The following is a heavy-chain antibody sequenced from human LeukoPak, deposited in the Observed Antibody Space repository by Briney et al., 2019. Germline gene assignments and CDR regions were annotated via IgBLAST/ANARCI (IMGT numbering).Heavy chain of an antibody. J-gene: IGHJ4*02. CDR3: ARAGQWLIADY. CDR1: GDSISSSSYY. CDR2: IYYSGGT. D-gene: IGHD6-19*01. V-gene: IGHV4-39*07. Sequence: PSETLSLTCTVSGDSISSSSYYWDWLRQPPGKGLEWIGGIYYSGGTYYSPSLKSRVTISVDTSKNQFSLKLSSVTAADTAVYYCARAGQWLIADYWGQGTLVTVSS.